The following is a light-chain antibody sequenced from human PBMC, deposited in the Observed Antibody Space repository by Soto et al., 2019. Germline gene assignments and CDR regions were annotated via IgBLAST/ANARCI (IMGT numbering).Light chain of an antibody. V-gene: IGKV1-12*01. J-gene: IGKJ1*01. CDR2: SAS. CDR3: QQAHSFPWT. CDR1: QAIKTY. Sequence: DIQMTQSPSSVSASVGDRVTITCRASQAIKTYLAWYQQKPGRAPKLLIYSASTLQSGVPSRFSGSGSGTDFTLTISSLQPEDVATFYCQQAHSFPWTFGQGTKVEIK.